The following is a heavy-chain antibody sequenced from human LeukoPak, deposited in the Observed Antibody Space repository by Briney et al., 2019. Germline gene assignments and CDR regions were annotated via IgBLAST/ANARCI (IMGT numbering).Heavy chain of an antibody. Sequence: WASVKVSCKASGYTFTSYYMHWVRQAPGQGLEWMGIINPSGGSTSYAQKFQGRVTITADESTSTAYMELSSLRSEDTAVYYCARDSSGWYIGYWGQGTLVTVSS. CDR1: GYTFTSYY. D-gene: IGHD6-19*01. J-gene: IGHJ4*02. CDR3: ARDSSGWYIGY. V-gene: IGHV1-46*01. CDR2: INPSGGST.